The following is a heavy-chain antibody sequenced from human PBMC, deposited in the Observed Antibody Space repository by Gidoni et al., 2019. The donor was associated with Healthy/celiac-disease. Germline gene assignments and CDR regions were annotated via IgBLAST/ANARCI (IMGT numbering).Heavy chain of an antibody. CDR2: ISYDGSNK. J-gene: IGHJ5*02. Sequence: QVQLVESGGGVVQPGRSLRLSCAASGFPFSSYGMHWVRQAPGKGLAWVAVISYDGSNKYYADSVKGRFTISRDNSKNTLYLQMNSLRAEDTAVYYCALDYDILTGPNWFDPWGQGTLVTVSS. V-gene: IGHV3-30*03. D-gene: IGHD3-9*01. CDR3: ALDYDILTGPNWFDP. CDR1: GFPFSSYG.